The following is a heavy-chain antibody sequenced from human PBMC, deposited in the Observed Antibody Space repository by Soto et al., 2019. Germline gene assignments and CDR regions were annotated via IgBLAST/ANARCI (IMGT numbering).Heavy chain of an antibody. CDR2: INSDGSST. V-gene: IGHV3-74*01. Sequence: PGGSLRLSCAASGFTFSSYWMYWVRQAPGEGLVCVSRINSDGSSTNYADSVKGRFTISRDNAKNSLYLQMNSLRAEDTAVYYCARDGGGRYCSGGSCIGYWGQGTLVTVSS. CDR3: ARDGGGRYCSGGSCIGY. D-gene: IGHD2-15*01. J-gene: IGHJ4*02. CDR1: GFTFSSYW.